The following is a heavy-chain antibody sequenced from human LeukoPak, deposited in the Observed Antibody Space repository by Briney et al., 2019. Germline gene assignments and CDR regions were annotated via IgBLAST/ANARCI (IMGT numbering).Heavy chain of an antibody. CDR3: ATGTITMVRGVIKPKYYYYYYGMDV. V-gene: IGHV1-24*01. Sequence: ASVTVSCKVSGYTLTELSMHWVRQAPGKGLEWMGGFNPEDGETIYAQKFQGRVTMTEDTSTDTAYMELSSLRSEDTAVYYCATGTITMVRGVIKPKYYYYYYGMDVWGKGTTVTVSS. CDR2: FNPEDGET. J-gene: IGHJ6*04. D-gene: IGHD3-10*01. CDR1: GYTLTELS.